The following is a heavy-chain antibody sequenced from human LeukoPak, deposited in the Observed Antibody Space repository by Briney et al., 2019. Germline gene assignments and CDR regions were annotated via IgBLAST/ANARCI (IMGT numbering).Heavy chain of an antibody. CDR2: ISSSSSYI. CDR1: GFTFSSYS. Sequence: SGGSLRLSCAASGFTFSSYSMNWVRQAPGKGLEWVSSISSSSSYIYYADSAKGRFTISRDNAKNSLYLQMNSLRAEDTAVYYCARDLAARGDYWGQGTLVTVSS. V-gene: IGHV3-21*01. CDR3: ARDLAARGDY. J-gene: IGHJ4*02. D-gene: IGHD6-6*01.